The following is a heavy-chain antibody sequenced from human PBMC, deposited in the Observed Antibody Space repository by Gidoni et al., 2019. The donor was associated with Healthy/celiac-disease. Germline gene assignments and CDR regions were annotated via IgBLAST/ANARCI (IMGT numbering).Heavy chain of an antibody. Sequence: QVQLVESGGGVVQPGRSLRLSCAASGFTFSSYGLHWVRQAPGKGLEWVAVISYDGSNKYYADSVKGRFTISRDNSKNTLYLQMNSLRAEDTAVYYCAKEYGDYDYMDVWGKGTTVTVSS. V-gene: IGHV3-30*18. CDR2: ISYDGSNK. J-gene: IGHJ6*03. CDR1: GFTFSSYG. CDR3: AKEYGDYDYMDV. D-gene: IGHD4-17*01.